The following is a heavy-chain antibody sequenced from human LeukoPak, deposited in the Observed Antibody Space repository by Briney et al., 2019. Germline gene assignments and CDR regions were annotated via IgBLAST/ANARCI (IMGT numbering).Heavy chain of an antibody. J-gene: IGHJ4*02. V-gene: IGHV3-21*01. CDR2: ISSSSYI. CDR1: GFTFSSYS. D-gene: IGHD3-9*01. CDR3: ARRDILTGYSLDY. Sequence: PGGSLRLSCAASGFTFSSYSMNWVRQAPGKGLEWVSSISSSSYIYYADSVKGRFTISRDNAKNSLYLQMNSLRAEDTAVYYCARRDILTGYSLDYWGQGTLVTVSS.